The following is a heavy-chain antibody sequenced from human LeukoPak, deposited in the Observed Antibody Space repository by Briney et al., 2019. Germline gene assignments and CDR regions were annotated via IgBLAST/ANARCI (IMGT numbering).Heavy chain of an antibody. J-gene: IGHJ3*02. Sequence: SETLSLTCTVSGDSLSSYYWSWIRQPPGKGLEWIGYIYYSGSTNYNPSLKSRVTISVDTSKNQFSLKLSAVTAADTAVYYCARDQRRAFDIWVQGTMVTVSS. V-gene: IGHV4-59*01. CDR3: ARDQRRAFDI. CDR1: GDSLSSYY. CDR2: IYYSGST.